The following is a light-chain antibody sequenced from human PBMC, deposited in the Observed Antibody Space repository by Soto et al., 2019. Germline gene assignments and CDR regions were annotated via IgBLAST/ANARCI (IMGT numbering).Light chain of an antibody. Sequence: DIQMTQSPSSLSASVGDRVTITCRASQTISSYLHWYQQTPGRAPKLLIYAASSLQGGVPSRFSGSGSGTDFTLTISSLQPEDFATFYCQQTYSTPSTWTFGQGTKVEIK. V-gene: IGKV1-39*01. CDR2: AAS. CDR3: QQTYSTPSTWT. CDR1: QTISSY. J-gene: IGKJ1*01.